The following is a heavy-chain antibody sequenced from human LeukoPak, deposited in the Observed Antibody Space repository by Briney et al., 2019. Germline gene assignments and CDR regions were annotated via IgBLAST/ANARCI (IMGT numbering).Heavy chain of an antibody. CDR2: SYYSGRT. Sequence: SGTLSLTCTGCGGSHSSYYWSWLRQPPGKGLEGVGYSYYSGRTNYNPSLKSRVTISVDTQNNQLSLKLSSVSAADTDVYYCARGGGSYYYDSSGYYNYWGQGTLVTVSS. CDR3: ARGGGSYYYDSSGYYNY. J-gene: IGHJ4*02. V-gene: IGHV4-59*01. D-gene: IGHD3-22*01. CDR1: GGSHSSYY.